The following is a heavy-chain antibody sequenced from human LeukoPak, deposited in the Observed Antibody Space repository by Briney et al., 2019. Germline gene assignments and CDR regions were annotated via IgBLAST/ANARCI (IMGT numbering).Heavy chain of an antibody. V-gene: IGHV3-7*01. CDR3: ARGLSYCSSTSCYTWGNWFDP. CDR2: MRRDGNEI. CDR1: GFTFSTYW. D-gene: IGHD2-2*02. J-gene: IGHJ5*02. Sequence: PGGSLRLSCSASGFTFSTYWMSWVRQAPGKGLEWVANMRRDGNEIYYLDSVRGRFTISRDNAKNSLYLQMNSLRAEDTAVYYCARGLSYCSSTSCYTWGNWFDPWGQGTLVTVSS.